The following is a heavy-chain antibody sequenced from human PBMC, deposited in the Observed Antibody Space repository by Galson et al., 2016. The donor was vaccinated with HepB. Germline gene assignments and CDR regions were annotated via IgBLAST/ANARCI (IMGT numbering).Heavy chain of an antibody. D-gene: IGHD2-15*01. V-gene: IGHV3-30*14. CDR2: ISYEGSNK. J-gene: IGHJ6*02. CDR3: ARDPASRYSAGGSCYALGGGV. Sequence: SLRLSCAASGFTFSSYGFYWVRQTPGKGLEWVAVISYEGSNKNYADSVKGRFIISRDNSRTTVYLQINSLRGEDTAVYYCARDPASRYSAGGSCYALGGGVWGQGTTVTVSS. CDR1: GFTFSSYG.